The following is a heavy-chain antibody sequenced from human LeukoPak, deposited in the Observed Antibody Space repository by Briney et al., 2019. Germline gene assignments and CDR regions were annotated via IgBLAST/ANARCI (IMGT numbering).Heavy chain of an antibody. CDR3: ARELRGYTYAEGGFDY. Sequence: GGSLRLSCAASGFSFSSHGMSWVRQAPGKGLEWVSGIIGGAGGTYYADSVKGRFTISRDNSKNTLYLQMNSLRAEDTAVYYCARELRGYTYAEGGFDYWGQGTLVTVSS. J-gene: IGHJ4*02. CDR2: IIGGAGGT. CDR1: GFSFSSHG. V-gene: IGHV3-23*01. D-gene: IGHD5-18*01.